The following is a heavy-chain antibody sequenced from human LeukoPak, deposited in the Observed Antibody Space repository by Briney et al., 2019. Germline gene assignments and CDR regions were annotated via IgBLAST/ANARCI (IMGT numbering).Heavy chain of an antibody. D-gene: IGHD5-12*01. CDR3: AKVRYGGSYGMDV. J-gene: IGHJ6*02. Sequence: GGSLRLSCAASGFPFDGFAMHWVRQAPGKGLEWVSLISGDGGGTYYRDSVKGRFTISRDNSKNSLYLQMNSLRTEDTAFYYCAKVRYGGSYGMDVWGQGTTVTVSS. V-gene: IGHV3-43*02. CDR2: ISGDGGGT. CDR1: GFPFDGFA.